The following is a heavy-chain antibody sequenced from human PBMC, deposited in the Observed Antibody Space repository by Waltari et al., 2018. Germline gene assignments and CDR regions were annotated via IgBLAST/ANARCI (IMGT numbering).Heavy chain of an antibody. CDR1: GYPFSAYY. CDR3: AREGNGYDFDF. D-gene: IGHD5-12*01. V-gene: IGHV1-2*02. CDR2: IVPHGGDT. Sequence: QLLLVQSGAEVKRPGASVKISCKSSGYPFSAYYIHWVRQAPRRGLEWLGGIVPHGGDTYLAQKFEGRLTVTRDTSISTSYMEMSGLTSDDTAVYYCAREGNGYDFDFWGQGTLVTVSS. J-gene: IGHJ4*02.